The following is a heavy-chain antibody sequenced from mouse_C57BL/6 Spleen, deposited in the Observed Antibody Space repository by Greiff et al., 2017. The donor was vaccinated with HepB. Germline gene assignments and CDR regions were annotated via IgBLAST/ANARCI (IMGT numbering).Heavy chain of an antibody. CDR1: GFTFSSYA. J-gene: IGHJ3*01. V-gene: IGHV5-4*01. CDR3: ERDMGWFAY. CDR2: ISDGGSYT. Sequence: EVQLVESGGGLVKPGGSLKLSCAASGFTFSSYAMSWVRQTPEKRLEWVATISDGGSYTYYPDNVKGRFTISRDNAKNNLYLQMRHLKSEDTAMYYCERDMGWFAYWGQGTLVTVSA. D-gene: IGHD1-1*02.